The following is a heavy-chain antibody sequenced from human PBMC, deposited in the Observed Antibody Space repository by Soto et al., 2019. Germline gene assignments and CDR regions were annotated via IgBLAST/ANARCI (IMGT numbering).Heavy chain of an antibody. CDR3: ARENRPAVYYYYMDV. V-gene: IGHV3-33*01. Sequence: QVQLVESGGGVVQPGRSLRLSCAASGFTFSTYGMHWVRQAPGKGLEWAAVIWYDGSEKYYADSVKGRFTISRDNSKNTLYLQMNSLRAEDTAVYYCARENRPAVYYYYMDVWGKGTTVTVSS. J-gene: IGHJ6*03. CDR2: IWYDGSEK. CDR1: GFTFSTYG. D-gene: IGHD6-19*01.